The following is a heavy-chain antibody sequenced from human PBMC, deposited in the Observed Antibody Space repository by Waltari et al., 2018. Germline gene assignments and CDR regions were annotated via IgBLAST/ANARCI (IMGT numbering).Heavy chain of an antibody. V-gene: IGHV1-69*04. Sequence: QVPLVQSVAEVKKPWSSVNVSCQASVGPFSRYASSWVRQAPGQGLEWMGGIIPILGIANYAQKFQGRVTITADESTSTAYMELSSLRSEDTAVYYCASPHEGAFGYWGQGTLVTVSS. CDR1: VGPFSRYA. D-gene: IGHD1-26*01. J-gene: IGHJ4*02. CDR2: IIPILGIA. CDR3: ASPHEGAFGY.